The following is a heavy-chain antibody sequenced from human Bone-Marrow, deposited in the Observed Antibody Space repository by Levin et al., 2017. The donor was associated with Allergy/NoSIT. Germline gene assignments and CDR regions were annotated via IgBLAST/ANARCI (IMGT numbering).Heavy chain of an antibody. V-gene: IGHV3-23*01. CDR1: GFTFSSYA. D-gene: IGHD2-15*01. CDR3: AKENIVVVVAANNWFDP. CDR2: ISGSGGST. J-gene: IGHJ5*02. Sequence: SCAASGFTFSSYAMSWVRQAPGKGLEWVSAISGSGGSTYYADSVKGRFTISRDNSKNTLYLQMNSLRAEDTAVYYCAKENIVVVVAANNWFDPWGQGTLVTVSS.